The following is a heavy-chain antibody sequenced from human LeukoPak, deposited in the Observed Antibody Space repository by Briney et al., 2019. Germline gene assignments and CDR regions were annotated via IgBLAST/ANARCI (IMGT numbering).Heavy chain of an antibody. D-gene: IGHD3-22*01. CDR3: ARDYYYYDSSGYYHSHFVY. J-gene: IGHJ4*02. Sequence: PSETLSLTCAVSGGSISSSNWWSWVRQPPGKGLEWIGEIYHSGSTNYNPSLKSRVTISVDKSKNQFSLKLSSVTAADTAVYYCARDYYYYDSSGYYHSHFVYWGQGTLVTVSS. V-gene: IGHV4-4*02. CDR1: GGSISSSNW. CDR2: IYHSGST.